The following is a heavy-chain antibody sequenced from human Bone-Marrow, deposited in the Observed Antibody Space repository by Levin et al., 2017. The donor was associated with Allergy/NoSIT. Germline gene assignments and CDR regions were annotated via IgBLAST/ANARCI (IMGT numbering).Heavy chain of an antibody. CDR3: AKDRGRSRRDYYYGMDV. D-gene: IGHD3-16*01. CDR2: ISWNSGSI. CDR1: GFTFDDYA. V-gene: IGHV3-9*01. Sequence: SLRLSCAASGFTFDDYAMHWVRQAPGKGLEWVSGISWNSGSIGYADSVKGRFTISRDNAKNSLYLQMNSLRAEDTALYYCAKDRGRSRRDYYYGMDVWGQGTTVTVSS. J-gene: IGHJ6*02.